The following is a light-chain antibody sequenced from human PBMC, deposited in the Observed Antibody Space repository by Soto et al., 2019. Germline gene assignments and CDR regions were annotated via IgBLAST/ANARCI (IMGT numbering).Light chain of an antibody. V-gene: IGLV2-23*01. CDR3: CSYAGSSIFYV. J-gene: IGLJ1*01. Sequence: QTASVSGSPGQSITISCTGTSSDVGSYNLVSWYQQHPGKAPKLMIYEGSKRPSGVSNRFSGSKSGNTASLTISGLQAEDEADYYCCSYAGSSIFYVFGTGTKVTVL. CDR1: SSDVGSYNL. CDR2: EGS.